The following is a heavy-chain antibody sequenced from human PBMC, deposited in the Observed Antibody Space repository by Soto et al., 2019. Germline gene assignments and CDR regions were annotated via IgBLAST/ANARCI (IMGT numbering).Heavy chain of an antibody. CDR1: GFTFSSYE. Sequence: QHAGCLRLSCAASGFTFSSYEMNWVRQAPGKGLEWVSYISSSGSTIYYADSVKGRFTISRDNAKNSLYLQMNSLRAEDTAVYYCAASRCHSFGDCPHYYYGMDVWGQGTTVTVSS. CDR2: ISSSGSTI. J-gene: IGHJ6*02. D-gene: IGHD2-21*02. V-gene: IGHV3-48*03. CDR3: AASRCHSFGDCPHYYYGMDV.